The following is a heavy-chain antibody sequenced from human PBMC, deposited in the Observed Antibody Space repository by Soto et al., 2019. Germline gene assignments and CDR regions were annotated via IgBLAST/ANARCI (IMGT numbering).Heavy chain of an antibody. J-gene: IGHJ4*02. V-gene: IGHV3-23*01. CDR3: AKANPQYDILTGYYTEEYYFDY. D-gene: IGHD3-9*01. Sequence: GGSLRLSCAASGFTFSSYAMGWVRQAPGKGLEWVSAISGSGGSTYYADSVKGRFTISRDNSKNTLYLQMNSLRAEDTAVYYCAKANPQYDILTGYYTEEYYFDYWGQGTLVTVSS. CDR2: ISGSGGST. CDR1: GFTFSSYA.